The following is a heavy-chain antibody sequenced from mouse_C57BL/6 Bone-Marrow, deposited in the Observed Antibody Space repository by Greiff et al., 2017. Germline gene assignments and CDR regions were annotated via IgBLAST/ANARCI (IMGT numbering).Heavy chain of an antibody. CDR3: ARRSYYYGSSYLYYYAMDY. D-gene: IGHD1-1*01. CDR2: IDPSDSYT. Sequence: QVQLQQPGAELVMPGASVKLSCKASGYTFTSYWMHWVKQRPGQGLEWIGEIDPSDSYTNYNEKFKGKATLTADKSSSTAYMQLSSLTSEDSAVYFCARRSYYYGSSYLYYYAMDYWGQGTSVTVSS. CDR1: GYTFTSYW. V-gene: IGHV1-69*01. J-gene: IGHJ4*01.